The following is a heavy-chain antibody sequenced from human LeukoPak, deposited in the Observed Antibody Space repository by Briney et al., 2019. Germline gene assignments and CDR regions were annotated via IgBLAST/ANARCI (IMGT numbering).Heavy chain of an antibody. J-gene: IGHJ4*02. CDR1: GGSISSYY. V-gene: IGHV4-59*08. Sequence: SETLSLTCIVSGGSISSYYWSWIRQPPGKGLEWIGYAHYSGNTKFNSSLRSRVTMSVDTSKNQVSLKLNSVTAADTAVYYCARAVAGTLVRFDYWGQGTLVTVSS. D-gene: IGHD6-19*01. CDR2: AHYSGNT. CDR3: ARAVAGTLVRFDY.